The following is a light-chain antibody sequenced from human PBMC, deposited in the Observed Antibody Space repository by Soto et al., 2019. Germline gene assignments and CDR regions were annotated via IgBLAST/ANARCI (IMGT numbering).Light chain of an antibody. J-gene: IGLJ1*01. CDR1: ASTIGRNY. CDR2: RNS. V-gene: IGLV1-47*01. CDR3: AAWDYNQSDRYV. Sequence: QSVLTQSPSASGTPGQRVTISCSGSASTIGRNYVYWYQQLHGTDPPLLIYRNSQRPSGVPARFSGSKSGTSASLSISVLRSEDEDDDDCAAWDYNQSDRYVFGAGTKVTVL.